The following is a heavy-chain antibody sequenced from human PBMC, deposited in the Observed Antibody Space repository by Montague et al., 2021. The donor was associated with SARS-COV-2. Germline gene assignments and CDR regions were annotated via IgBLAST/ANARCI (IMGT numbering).Heavy chain of an antibody. CDR1: GFSLSTSGMC. CDR2: IDWDDDK. Sequence: ALVKPTQTLTLTCTFSGFSLSTSGMCVSWIRQPPGKALEWLARIDWDDDKYYSTSLKTRPTISKDTSKNQVVLTMTNMNPVDTATYYCARMSVRGVIFDYWGQGTLVTVSS. D-gene: IGHD3-10*01. CDR3: ARMSVRGVIFDY. V-gene: IGHV2-70*11. J-gene: IGHJ4*02.